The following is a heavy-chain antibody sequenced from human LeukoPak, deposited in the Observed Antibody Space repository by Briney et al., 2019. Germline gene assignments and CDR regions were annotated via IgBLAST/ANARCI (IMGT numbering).Heavy chain of an antibody. CDR1: GYTLTELS. Sequence: ASVKVSCKVSGYTLTELSMHWVRQAPGKGLEWMGGFDPEDGETIYAQKFQGRVTMTEDTSTDTAYMELNSLRSEDTAVYYCATPRDSGSYRDYWGQGTLVTVSS. CDR2: FDPEDGET. V-gene: IGHV1-24*01. D-gene: IGHD1-26*01. J-gene: IGHJ4*02. CDR3: ATPRDSGSYRDY.